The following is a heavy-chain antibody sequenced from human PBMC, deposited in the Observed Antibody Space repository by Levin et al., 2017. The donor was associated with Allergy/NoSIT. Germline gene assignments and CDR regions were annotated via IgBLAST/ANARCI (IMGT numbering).Heavy chain of an antibody. CDR2: ISSSSSYI. CDR3: ARVWFGADY. V-gene: IGHV3-21*01. CDR1: GFTFSSYS. D-gene: IGHD3-10*01. J-gene: IGHJ4*02. Sequence: GESLKISCAASGFTFSSYSMNWVRQAPGKGLEWVSSISSSSSYIYYADSVKGRFTISRDNAKNSLYLQMNSLRAEDTAVYYCARVWFGADYWGQGTLVTVSS.